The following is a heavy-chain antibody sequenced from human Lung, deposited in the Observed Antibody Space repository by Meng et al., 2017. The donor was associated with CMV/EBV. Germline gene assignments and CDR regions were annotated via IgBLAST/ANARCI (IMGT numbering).Heavy chain of an antibody. CDR2: INNSGGRT. CDR3: ARAGGASWYDY. CDR1: GFIFSSYT. Sequence: SSEASGFIFSSYTMGWVRLAPGKGPEWVSDINNSGGRTYYVDSVRGRFTISRDNSKDALFLQMNSLRAEDTAVYYCARAGGASWYDYWGQGTLVTVSS. D-gene: IGHD6-13*01. J-gene: IGHJ4*02. V-gene: IGHV3-23*01.